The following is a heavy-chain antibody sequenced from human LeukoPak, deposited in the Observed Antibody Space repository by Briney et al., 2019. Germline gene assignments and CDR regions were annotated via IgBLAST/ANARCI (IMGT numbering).Heavy chain of an antibody. J-gene: IGHJ3*02. V-gene: IGHV3-21*01. CDR1: GFTFSIYS. Sequence: GGSLRLSRAASGFTFSIYSMNWVPQAPGKGLEYVSSISSSSSYIYYADSVKGRFTISRDNTKNSLYLQMNSLRAEDTAVYFCAREISYGECPSGDAFDNWGQGTMVTVSS. CDR2: ISSSSSYI. D-gene: IGHD4-17*01. CDR3: AREISYGECPSGDAFDN.